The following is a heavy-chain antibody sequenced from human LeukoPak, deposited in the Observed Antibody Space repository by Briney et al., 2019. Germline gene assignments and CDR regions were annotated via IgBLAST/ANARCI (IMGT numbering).Heavy chain of an antibody. Sequence: GASVKVSCKASGGTFSSYAISWVRQAPGQGLEWMGRIIPILGIANYAQKFQGRVTITADKSTSTAYMELSSLRSEDTAVYYCARDTPHIVATIHDAFDIWGQGTMVTVSS. V-gene: IGHV1-69*04. CDR1: GGTFSSYA. CDR2: IIPILGIA. J-gene: IGHJ3*02. D-gene: IGHD5-12*01. CDR3: ARDTPHIVATIHDAFDI.